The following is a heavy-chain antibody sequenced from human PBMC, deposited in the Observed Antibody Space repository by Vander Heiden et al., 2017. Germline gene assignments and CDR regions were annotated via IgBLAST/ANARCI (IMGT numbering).Heavy chain of an antibody. CDR2: ISGSAGDT. CDR1: GFTFSNHA. Sequence: RYGAASGFTFSNHAMSWVRQAPGKGLEWVSAISGSAGDTYYADSVRGRFTISRDNSKNLMYLQMNTLRADDTAVYFCARDRYSDPTLFDYWGQGALGTVSP. J-gene: IGHJ4*02. D-gene: IGHD1-1*01. V-gene: IGHV3-23*01. CDR3: ARDRYSDPTLFDY.